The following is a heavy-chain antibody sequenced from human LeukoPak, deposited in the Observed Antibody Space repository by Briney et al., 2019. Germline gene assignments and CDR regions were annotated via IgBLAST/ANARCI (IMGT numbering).Heavy chain of an antibody. V-gene: IGHV4-31*03. Sequence: SQTLSLTCTVSGGSISSGGYYWSWIRQHPGKGLEWIGYIYYSGSTYYNPSLKSRVTISVDTSKNQFSLKLSSVTAADTAVYYCARVSSRGSGSYFYWGQGTLVTVSS. J-gene: IGHJ4*02. CDR2: IYYSGST. CDR1: GGSISSGGYY. CDR3: ARVSSRGSGSYFY. D-gene: IGHD3-10*01.